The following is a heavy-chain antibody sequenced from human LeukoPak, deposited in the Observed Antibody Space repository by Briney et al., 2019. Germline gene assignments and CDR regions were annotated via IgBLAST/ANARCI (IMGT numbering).Heavy chain of an antibody. CDR3: ARSSYYYDSSGYYPHDAFDI. V-gene: IGHV1-18*01. D-gene: IGHD3-22*01. CDR1: GYTFTSYG. CDR2: ISAYNGKT. J-gene: IGHJ3*02. Sequence: ASVKVSCKSSGYTFTSYGISWVRQAPGQGLEWMGWISAYNGKTNYAQKLQGRVTMTTDTSTSTAYMELRSLRSDDTAVYYCARSSYYYDSSGYYPHDAFDIWGQGTMVTVSS.